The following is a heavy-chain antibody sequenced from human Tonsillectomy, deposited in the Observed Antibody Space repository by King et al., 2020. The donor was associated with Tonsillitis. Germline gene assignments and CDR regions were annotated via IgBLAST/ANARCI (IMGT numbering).Heavy chain of an antibody. J-gene: IGHJ4*02. Sequence: VQLVQSGAEVKKPGASVKVSCKASSYSFTGYGISWVRQAPGQGLEWMGWMSADNANTNYAQKFQARVILTTDTSTSTAYMELRSLRSDDTAVYYCARDLFTDIVATSPIDYWGQGTLVTVLS. D-gene: IGHD5-12*01. CDR1: SYSFTGYG. CDR2: MSADNANT. V-gene: IGHV1-18*04. CDR3: ARDLFTDIVATSPIDY.